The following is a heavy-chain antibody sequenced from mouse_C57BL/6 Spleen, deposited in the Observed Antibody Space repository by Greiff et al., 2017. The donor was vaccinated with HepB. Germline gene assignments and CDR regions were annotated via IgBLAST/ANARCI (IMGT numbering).Heavy chain of an antibody. CDR3: ARDRGLLWSDY. CDR2: ISDGGSYT. V-gene: IGHV5-4*01. D-gene: IGHD2-1*01. CDR1: GFTFSSYA. J-gene: IGHJ2*01. Sequence: EVQLVESGGGLVKPGGSLKLSCAASGFTFSSYAMSWVRQTPEKRLEWVATISDGGSYTYYPDNVKGRFTISRDNAKNNLYLQMSHLKSEDTAMYYCARDRGLLWSDYWGQGTTLTVSS.